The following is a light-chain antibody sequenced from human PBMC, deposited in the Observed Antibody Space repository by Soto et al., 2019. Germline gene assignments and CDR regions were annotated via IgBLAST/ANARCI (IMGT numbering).Light chain of an antibody. CDR3: QQYNNWPWT. J-gene: IGKJ1*01. CDR1: QSVSRY. Sequence: EVQMTQSPATLSVSPGERATLSCRASQSVSRYLAWYQQKPGQAPSLLIYGASTRATGIPARFSGSGSGTEFTLTISSLQSADFAIYYCQQYNNWPWTFGQGTKVEIK. V-gene: IGKV3-15*01. CDR2: GAS.